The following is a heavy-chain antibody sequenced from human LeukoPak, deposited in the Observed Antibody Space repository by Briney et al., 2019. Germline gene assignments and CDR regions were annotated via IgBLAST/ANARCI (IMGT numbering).Heavy chain of an antibody. Sequence: SVTVSCKASGGTFSSYAISWVRQAPGQGLEWMGRIIPILGIANYSQKPQGRVTMTTDTSTSTAYMELRSLRSDDTAVYYCARGHYSSGPNWFDPWGQGTLVTVSS. CDR2: IIPILGIA. CDR3: ARGHYSSGPNWFDP. D-gene: IGHD6-19*01. J-gene: IGHJ5*02. V-gene: IGHV1-69*04. CDR1: GGTFSSYA.